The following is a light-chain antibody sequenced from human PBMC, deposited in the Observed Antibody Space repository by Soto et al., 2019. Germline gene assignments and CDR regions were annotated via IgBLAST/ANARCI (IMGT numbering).Light chain of an antibody. CDR3: QKYDSAPYT. CDR2: AAS. CDR1: QGIGEY. J-gene: IGKJ2*01. Sequence: IQMTQSPSSLSASVGDTVTFSCRAGQGIGEYLAWYQQRPGKVPKVLIYAASTLQSGVPSRFSGSGSGTDFTLTISSLQPEDVATYYCQKYDSAPYTFSQGTRLEIK. V-gene: IGKV1-27*01.